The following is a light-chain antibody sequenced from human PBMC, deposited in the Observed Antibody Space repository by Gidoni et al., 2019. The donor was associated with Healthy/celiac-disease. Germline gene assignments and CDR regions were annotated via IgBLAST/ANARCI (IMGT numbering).Light chain of an antibody. CDR3: NSRDSSGNHDVV. CDR2: GKK. V-gene: IGLV3-19*01. CDR1: SLRSYY. J-gene: IGLJ2*01. Sequence: SSELTQDPAVSVALGQTVRITCQGDSLRSYYASWYQQTPGQAPVIVISGKKNRPSGIPDRFSGSSSGNTASLTITGAQAEDEADYYCNSRDSSGNHDVVFGGGTKLTVL.